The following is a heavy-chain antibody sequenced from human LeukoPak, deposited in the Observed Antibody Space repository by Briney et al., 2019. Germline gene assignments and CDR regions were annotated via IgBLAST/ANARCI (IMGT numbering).Heavy chain of an antibody. J-gene: IGHJ5*02. Sequence: GGSLRLSCTASGFTFSRYWMSWVRQAPGKGVEWVANIKQDGSEKYYVDSVKGRFTISRDNAKNSLYLQMNSLRAEDTAVYYCARVVGNWFDRWGQGTLVTVSS. D-gene: IGHD2-15*01. CDR3: ARVVGNWFDR. CDR2: IKQDGSEK. CDR1: GFTFSRYW. V-gene: IGHV3-7*03.